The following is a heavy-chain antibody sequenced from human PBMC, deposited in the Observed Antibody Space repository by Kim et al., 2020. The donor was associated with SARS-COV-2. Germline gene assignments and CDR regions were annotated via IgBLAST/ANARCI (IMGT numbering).Heavy chain of an antibody. D-gene: IGHD6-13*01. V-gene: IGHV5-51*01. J-gene: IGHJ6*02. CDR3: ARVSAAGKGGGYYFYYAMDV. CDR1: GYSFTNYW. CDR2: IYPGHSDT. Sequence: GESLKISCKGSGYSFTNYWIAWVRQMPGKGLEWMGVIYPGHSDTRYSPSFQGQVTISADKSITTAYLQWSSLKASDTAMYYCARVSAAGKGGGYYFYYAMDVWGQGTTVTVSS.